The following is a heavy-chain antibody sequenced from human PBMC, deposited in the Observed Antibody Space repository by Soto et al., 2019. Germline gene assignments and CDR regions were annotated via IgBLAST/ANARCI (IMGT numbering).Heavy chain of an antibody. D-gene: IGHD3-10*01. CDR1: GCSISSSNW. CDR2: IYYTGNT. Sequence: SETLSLTCAVSGCSISSSNWWSWVRQPPGKGLEWIGEIYYTGNTYYSPSLKSRVTISVDTSKNQFSLKVSSVTAADTAVYYCAKGSSAKFDPWGQGTLVTVSS. J-gene: IGHJ5*02. V-gene: IGHV4-4*02. CDR3: AKGSSAKFDP.